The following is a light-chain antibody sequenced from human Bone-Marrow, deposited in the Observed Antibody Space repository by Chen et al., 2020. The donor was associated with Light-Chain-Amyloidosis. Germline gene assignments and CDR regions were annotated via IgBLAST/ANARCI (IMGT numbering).Light chain of an antibody. CDR1: SANIGAGYV. J-gene: IGLJ2*01. CDR2: GNS. Sequence: QSVLTQPPSVSGAPGQRVTISCTGSSANIGAGYVVRGDRQLRVTAPKLLISGNSNRPSGVPDRCSGAKSGTSASLAITGLQAEDEADYYCQSYDSSLSGVVFGGGTKLTVL. CDR3: QSYDSSLSGVV. V-gene: IGLV1-40*01.